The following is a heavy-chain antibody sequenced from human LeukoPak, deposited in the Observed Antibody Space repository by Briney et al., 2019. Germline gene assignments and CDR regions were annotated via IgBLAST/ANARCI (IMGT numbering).Heavy chain of an antibody. D-gene: IGHD3-22*01. CDR1: GGSMNTYY. V-gene: IGHV4-59*01. Sequence: PSETLSLTCTVSGGSMNTYYWTWIRQPPGKGLEWLGYIYSDGSTNYNPSLKSRLTISVDTSKNQFSLKLSSVIAADTAIYYCARLLSSGRSDYWGQGTLVTVSS. CDR3: ARLLSSGRSDY. CDR2: IYSDGST. J-gene: IGHJ4*02.